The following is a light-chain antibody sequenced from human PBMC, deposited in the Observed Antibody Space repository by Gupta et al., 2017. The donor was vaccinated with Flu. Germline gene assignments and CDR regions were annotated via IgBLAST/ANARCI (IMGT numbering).Light chain of an antibody. CDR1: HDISNY. CDR2: AAT. CDR3: QQDKKLLT. V-gene: IGKV1-33*01. J-gene: IGKJ2*01. Sequence: DIQMTQSPSPLSASVGDRVTIPCQASHDISNYLHWSPQKPGKVPKLLTTAATKWETGLPTMSSGSGSRTDCIFIIRGMQPDDVATYYWQQDKKLLTFGEWTKLDTK.